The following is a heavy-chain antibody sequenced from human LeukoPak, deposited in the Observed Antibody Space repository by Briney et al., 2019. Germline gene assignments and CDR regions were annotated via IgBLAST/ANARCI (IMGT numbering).Heavy chain of an antibody. J-gene: IGHJ3*02. Sequence: HPGGSLRLSCAASGFTFSSYGMHWVRQAPGKGLEWVAVISYDGSNKYYADSVKGRFTISRDNSKNTLYLQMNSLRAEDTAVYYCANGDDYGDYQVSVAFDIWGQGTMVTVSS. V-gene: IGHV3-30*18. CDR3: ANGDDYGDYQVSVAFDI. D-gene: IGHD4-17*01. CDR2: ISYDGSNK. CDR1: GFTFSSYG.